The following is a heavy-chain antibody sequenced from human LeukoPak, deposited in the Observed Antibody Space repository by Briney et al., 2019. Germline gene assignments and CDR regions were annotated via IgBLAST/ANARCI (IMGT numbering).Heavy chain of an antibody. Sequence: GGSLRLSCAASGFTVSSNYMSWVRQAPGKGLEWVSVIYSGGSTYYADSVKGRFTISRDNSKNALYLQMDDLRAEDSAVYYCATHILFWSGLFDSWGQGALVSVSS. V-gene: IGHV3-53*01. CDR2: IYSGGST. CDR3: ATHILFWSGLFDS. CDR1: GFTVSSNY. J-gene: IGHJ4*02. D-gene: IGHD3-3*01.